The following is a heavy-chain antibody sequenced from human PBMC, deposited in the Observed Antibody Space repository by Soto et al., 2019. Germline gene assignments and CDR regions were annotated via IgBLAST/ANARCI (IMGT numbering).Heavy chain of an antibody. Sequence: GESLKISCKGSGYSFTSYWIGWVRQMPGKGLEWMGIIYPGDSDTRYSPSFQGQVTISADKSISTAYLQWSSLKASDTAMYYCARHVGPTGTTLRFDPWGQGTLVTVSS. D-gene: IGHD1-7*01. J-gene: IGHJ5*02. V-gene: IGHV5-51*01. CDR3: ARHVGPTGTTLRFDP. CDR2: IYPGDSDT. CDR1: GYSFTSYW.